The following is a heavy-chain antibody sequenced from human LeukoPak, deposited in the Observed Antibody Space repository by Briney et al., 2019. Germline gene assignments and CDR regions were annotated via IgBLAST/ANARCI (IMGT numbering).Heavy chain of an antibody. V-gene: IGHV4-59*01. CDR3: ARGGPYFPDYYYYGMDV. Sequence: SETLSLTCTVSGGSISSYYWGWIRQPPGKGLEWIGYIYYSGSTNYNPSLKSRVTISVDTSKNQFSLKLSSVTAADTAVYYCARGGPYFPDYYYYGMDVWGQGTTVTVSS. J-gene: IGHJ6*02. CDR1: GGSISSYY. CDR2: IYYSGST. D-gene: IGHD2-21*01.